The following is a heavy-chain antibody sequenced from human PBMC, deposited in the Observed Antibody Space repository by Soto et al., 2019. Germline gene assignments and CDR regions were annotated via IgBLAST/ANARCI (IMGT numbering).Heavy chain of an antibody. D-gene: IGHD3-3*01. J-gene: IGHJ4*02. Sequence: GGSLRLSCAASGFTFSSYWMSWVRQAPGKGLEWVANIKQDGSEKYYVGSVKGRFTISRDNAKNPLYLQMNSLRAEDTAVYYCARDDTIFGVVIIRFDYWGQGTLVTVSS. CDR3: ARDDTIFGVVIIRFDY. CDR2: IKQDGSEK. CDR1: GFTFSSYW. V-gene: IGHV3-7*05.